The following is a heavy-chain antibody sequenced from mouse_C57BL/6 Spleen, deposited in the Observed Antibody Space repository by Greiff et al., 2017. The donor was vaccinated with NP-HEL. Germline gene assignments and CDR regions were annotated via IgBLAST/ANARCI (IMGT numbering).Heavy chain of an antibody. Sequence: QVHVKQSGAELVRPGTSVKVSCKASGYAFTNYLIEWVKQRPGQGLEWIGVINPGSGGTNYNEKFKGKATLTADKSSSTAYMQLSSLTSEDSAVYFCARDYYGSRGYFDVWGTGTTVTVSS. D-gene: IGHD1-1*01. J-gene: IGHJ1*03. CDR2: INPGSGGT. CDR3: ARDYYGSRGYFDV. CDR1: GYAFTNYL. V-gene: IGHV1-54*01.